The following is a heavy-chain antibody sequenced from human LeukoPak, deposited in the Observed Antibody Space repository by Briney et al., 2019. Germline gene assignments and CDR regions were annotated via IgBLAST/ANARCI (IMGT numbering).Heavy chain of an antibody. J-gene: IGHJ4*02. CDR1: GGTFSSYA. CDR3: ASPGGYYDSSGYYDFDY. V-gene: IGHV1-69*05. D-gene: IGHD3-22*01. CDR2: IIPIFGTA. Sequence: ASVKVSXKASGGTFSSYAISWVRQAPGQGLEWMGGIIPIFGTANYAQKFQGRVTITTDESTSTAYMELSSLRSEDTAVYYCASPGGYYDSSGYYDFDYWGQGTLVTVSS.